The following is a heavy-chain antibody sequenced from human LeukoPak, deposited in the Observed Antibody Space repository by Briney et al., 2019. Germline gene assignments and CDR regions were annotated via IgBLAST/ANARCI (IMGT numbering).Heavy chain of an antibody. Sequence: SETLSLTCAVYGGSFSGYYWSWIRQPPGKGLEWIGEINHSGSTNYNPSLKSRVTISVDTSKNQFSLKLSSVTAADTAVYYCAREDDCSSTSCLSQGAPDAFDIWGQGTMVTVSS. D-gene: IGHD2-2*01. J-gene: IGHJ3*02. CDR2: INHSGST. CDR3: AREDDCSSTSCLSQGAPDAFDI. CDR1: GGSFSGYY. V-gene: IGHV4-34*01.